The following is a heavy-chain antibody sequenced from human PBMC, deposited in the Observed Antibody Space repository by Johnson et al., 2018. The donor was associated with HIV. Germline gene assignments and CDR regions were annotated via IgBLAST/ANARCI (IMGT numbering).Heavy chain of an antibody. V-gene: IGHV3-30*03. CDR1: GFTFSTYV. CDR2: ISHDGSND. Sequence: QVQLVESGGGVVQPGRSLRLSCAASGFTFSTYVMYWVRQAPGKGLEWVALISHDGSNDYCADSVKGRFTISRDNSKNTMSLQMNSLRTEDTAVYYCARDTLAWGLLPPIGAFDVWGQGTMVTVSS. CDR3: ARDTLAWGLLPPIGAFDV. J-gene: IGHJ3*01. D-gene: IGHD1-26*01.